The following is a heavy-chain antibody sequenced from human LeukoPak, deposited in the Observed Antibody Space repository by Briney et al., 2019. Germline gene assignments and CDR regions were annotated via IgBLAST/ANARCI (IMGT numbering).Heavy chain of an antibody. V-gene: IGHV3-74*01. CDR2: INGDGSST. CDR3: ARSRSSSSIDY. J-gene: IGHJ4*02. CDR1: GFTFSDYW. D-gene: IGHD6-6*01. Sequence: GGSLRLSCAASGFTFSDYWMHWVRQGPGKGLVWVSRINGDGSSTNYADSVKGRFTISRDNSKNTLYLQMNSLRAEDTAVYYCARSRSSSSIDYWGQGTLVTVSS.